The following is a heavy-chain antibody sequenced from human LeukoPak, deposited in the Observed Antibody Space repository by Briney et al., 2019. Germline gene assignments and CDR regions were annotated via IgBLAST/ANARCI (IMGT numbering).Heavy chain of an antibody. J-gene: IGHJ3*02. CDR2: IYTSGST. Sequence: SETLSLTCTVPGGSISSGSYYWSWIRQPAGKGLEWIGRIYTSGSTNYNPSLKSRVTISVDTSKNQFSLKLSSVTAADTAVYYCASEYSYGLDAFDIWGQGTMVTVSS. D-gene: IGHD5-18*01. CDR1: GGSISSGSYY. CDR3: ASEYSYGLDAFDI. V-gene: IGHV4-61*02.